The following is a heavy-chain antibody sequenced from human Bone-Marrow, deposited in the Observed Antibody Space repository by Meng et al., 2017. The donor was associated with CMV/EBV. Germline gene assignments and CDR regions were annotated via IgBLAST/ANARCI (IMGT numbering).Heavy chain of an antibody. CDR2: INHSGST. V-gene: IGHV4-34*01. D-gene: IGHD2-2*01. CDR3: ARGYCSSTSCRNYWYFDL. J-gene: IGHJ2*01. Sequence: SFSGYYWSWIRQPPGKGLEWIGEINHSGSTNYNPSLKSRVTISVDTSKNQFSLKLSSVTAADTAVYYCARGYCSSTSCRNYWYFDLWGRGTLVTVSS. CDR1: SFSGYY.